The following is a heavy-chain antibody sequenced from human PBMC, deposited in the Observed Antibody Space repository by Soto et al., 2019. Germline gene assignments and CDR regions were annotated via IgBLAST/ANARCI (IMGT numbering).Heavy chain of an antibody. CDR3: ARTGDGHHESLDY. CDR1: GFTFSSYW. V-gene: IGHV3-7*01. D-gene: IGHD1-1*01. Sequence: EVHLEEPGGGLVQPGGSLRLSCAASGFTFSSYWMNWVRQAPGKGLEWVANINQDGSEYNDVASVKGRFTISRDNAKNSRFLQMNALRVEDTAVYYCARTGDGHHESLDYWGQGILGSVSS. CDR2: INQDGSEY. J-gene: IGHJ4*02.